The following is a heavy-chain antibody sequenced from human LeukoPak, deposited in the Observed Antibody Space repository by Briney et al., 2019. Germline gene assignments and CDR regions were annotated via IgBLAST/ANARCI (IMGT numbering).Heavy chain of an antibody. V-gene: IGHV4-59*01. Sequence: SETLSLTCTVSGGSISSYYWSWIRQPPGKGLGWIGYIYYSGSTNYNPSLKSRVTISVDTSKNQFSLKLSSVTAADTAVYYCARGSGYSSSWYVYWGQGTLVTVSS. CDR1: GGSISSYY. CDR2: IYYSGST. J-gene: IGHJ4*02. D-gene: IGHD6-13*01. CDR3: ARGSGYSSSWYVY.